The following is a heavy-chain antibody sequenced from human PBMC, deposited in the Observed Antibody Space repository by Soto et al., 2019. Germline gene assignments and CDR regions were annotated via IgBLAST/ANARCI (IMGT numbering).Heavy chain of an antibody. CDR2: INPSGGST. J-gene: IGHJ4*02. D-gene: IGHD3-10*01. V-gene: IGHV1-46*01. CDR3: ARGDGSGSHRSYYFDY. Sequence: ASVKVSCKASGYTFTSYYMHWVRQAPGQGLEWMGIINPSGGSTSYAQKFQGRVTTTRDTSTSTVYMELSSLRSEGTAVYYCARGDGSGSHRSYYFDYWGQGTLVTVSS. CDR1: GYTFTSYY.